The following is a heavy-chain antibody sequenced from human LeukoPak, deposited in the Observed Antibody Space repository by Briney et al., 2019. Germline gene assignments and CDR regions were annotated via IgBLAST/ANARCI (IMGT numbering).Heavy chain of an antibody. CDR2: IYSGGST. D-gene: IGHD2/OR15-2a*01. Sequence: ETLSLTCTVSGGSISSSSYYWGWIRQPPGKGLEWVSVIYSGGSTYYADSVKGRFTISRDSYRNTLYLQMTSLRLEDTAVYYCSREGSEESVLLSPSSAFDLWGQGTMVTVSS. J-gene: IGHJ3*01. CDR1: GGSISSSSYY. CDR3: SREGSEESVLLSPSSAFDL. V-gene: IGHV3-53*05.